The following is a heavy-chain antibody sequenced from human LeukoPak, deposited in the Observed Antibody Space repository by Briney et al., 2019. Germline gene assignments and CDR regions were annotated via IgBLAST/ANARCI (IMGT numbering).Heavy chain of an antibody. J-gene: IGHJ4*02. D-gene: IGHD1-26*01. Sequence: GGSLRLSCAASGSTLSSYVMSWVRQAPGKGLEWVSAISGSGGNTYYADSVKGRFTISRDNSKNTLYLQMNSLRAEYTAVYYCAKTGPLYSGNYGSPIDYWGQGTLVTVSS. CDR1: GSTLSSYV. CDR3: AKTGPLYSGNYGSPIDY. V-gene: IGHV3-23*01. CDR2: ISGSGGNT.